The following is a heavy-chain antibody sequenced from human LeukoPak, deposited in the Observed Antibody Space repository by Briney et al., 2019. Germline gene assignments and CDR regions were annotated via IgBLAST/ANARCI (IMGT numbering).Heavy chain of an antibody. CDR1: GSTFDDYA. CDR3: AKDITAREYYYYMDV. Sequence: PGGSLRLSCAASGSTFDDYAMHWVRQAPGKGLEWVSLISWDGGSTYYADSVKGRFTISRDNSKNSLYLQMNSLRAEDTALYYCAKDITAREYYYYMDVWGKGTTVTVSS. V-gene: IGHV3-43D*03. CDR2: ISWDGGST. D-gene: IGHD1-26*01. J-gene: IGHJ6*03.